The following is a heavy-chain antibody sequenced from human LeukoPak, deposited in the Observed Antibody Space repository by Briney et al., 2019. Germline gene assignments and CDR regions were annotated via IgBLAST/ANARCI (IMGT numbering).Heavy chain of an antibody. Sequence: GGSLRLSCAASGFTVSRDYMSWVRQAPGKGLEWVSVIYGGDTTYYADSVRGRFTISRDTSKNTLYLQMNSLRADDTAVYYCARTIQFGGYFDYWGQGTLVTVSS. CDR3: ARTIQFGGYFDY. CDR2: IYGGDTT. D-gene: IGHD2-15*01. V-gene: IGHV3-53*01. J-gene: IGHJ4*02. CDR1: GFTVSRDY.